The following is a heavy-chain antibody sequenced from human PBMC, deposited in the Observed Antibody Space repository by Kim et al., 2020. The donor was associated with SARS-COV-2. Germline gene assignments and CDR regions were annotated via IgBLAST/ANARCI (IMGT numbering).Heavy chain of an antibody. J-gene: IGHJ1*01. D-gene: IGHD6-13*01. CDR1: GFIFSTYS. CDR2: ISSSSSYI. V-gene: IGHV3-21*01. CDR3: ARGHISAAVTKFQH. Sequence: GGSLRLSCAASGFIFSTYSMNWVRQAPGKGLEWVSSISSSSSYIYYADSVKGRFTISRDNAKNSLYLQVNRLRAEDTTVYYCARGHISAAVTKFQHWGQGTQVSDSS.